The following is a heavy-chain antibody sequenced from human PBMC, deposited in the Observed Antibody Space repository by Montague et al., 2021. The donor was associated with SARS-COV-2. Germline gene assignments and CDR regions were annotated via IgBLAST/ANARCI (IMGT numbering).Heavy chain of an antibody. Sequence: SLRLSCAASGFTFSHYAMSWVRQAPGKGLEWVSSIFGSGAGTYYADSVQGRFTISRDNSKNTVFLHMNSLTAEDTAVYYCAKNGGSGSLVYWYFDLWGRGTLVPVSS. CDR3: AKNGGSGSLVYWYFDL. CDR2: IFGSGAGT. V-gene: IGHV3-23*01. CDR1: GFTFSHYA. D-gene: IGHD3-16*01. J-gene: IGHJ2*01.